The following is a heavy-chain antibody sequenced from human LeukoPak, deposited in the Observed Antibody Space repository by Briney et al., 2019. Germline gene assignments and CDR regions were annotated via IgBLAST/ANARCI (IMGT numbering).Heavy chain of an antibody. Sequence: PGGSLRLSCVASGFTFSSYTMHWVRQAPGKGLEWVAGISYDGSNKYYADSVKGRFTISRDNSKNTLYLQMNSLRAEDTAVYYCARVDWGSTGYFDLWGRGTLVTVSS. CDR1: GFTFSSYT. CDR3: ARVDWGSTGYFDL. V-gene: IGHV3-30-3*01. J-gene: IGHJ2*01. CDR2: ISYDGSNK. D-gene: IGHD7-27*01.